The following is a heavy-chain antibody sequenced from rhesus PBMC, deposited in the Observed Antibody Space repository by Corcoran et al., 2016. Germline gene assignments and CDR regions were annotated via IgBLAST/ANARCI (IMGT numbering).Heavy chain of an antibody. CDR3: ARRRRYSSSYYGLDS. CDR1: GFSLSTSGMG. D-gene: IGHD6-13*01. Sequence: QVTLKESGPALVKPTQTLTLTCTFSGFSLSTSGMGVGWIRQPSRKTLEWLAHIYWNDDKYYSTSLKSRLTSSKDTSTNQVVLTMTNMDPVDTATYYCARRRRYSSSYYGLDSWGQGVVVTVSS. J-gene: IGHJ6*01. V-gene: IGHV2-1*01. CDR2: IYWNDDK.